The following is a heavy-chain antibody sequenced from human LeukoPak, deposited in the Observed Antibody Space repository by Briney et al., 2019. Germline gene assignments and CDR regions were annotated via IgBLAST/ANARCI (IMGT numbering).Heavy chain of an antibody. V-gene: IGHV4-59*01. CDR2: IYNSGST. CDR3: ARRRGYSDYDYKWFDY. D-gene: IGHD5-12*01. Sequence: SETLSLTCSVSGGSISIYYWSWIRQPPGKGLEWIGNIYNSGSTNYNPSLKSRVTMSLDTSKNQFSLKLTSAITADTAIYYCARRRGYSDYDYKWFDYWGQGTLVTVSS. J-gene: IGHJ4*02. CDR1: GGSISIYY.